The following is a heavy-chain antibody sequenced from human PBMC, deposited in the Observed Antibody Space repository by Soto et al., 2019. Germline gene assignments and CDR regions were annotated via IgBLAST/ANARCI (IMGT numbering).Heavy chain of an antibody. CDR2: IKQDGSEK. Sequence: EVQLVESGGGLVQPGGSLRLSCAVSGFTFSSYWMSWVRQAPGKGLEWVANIKQDGSEKYYVDSVKGRFTISRDNAKNSLYLQMNSLRAEDTAVYYCARDSGSYTRGFYYYGMDVWGQGTTVTVSS. J-gene: IGHJ6*02. CDR1: GFTFSSYW. D-gene: IGHD1-26*01. V-gene: IGHV3-7*01. CDR3: ARDSGSYTRGFYYYGMDV.